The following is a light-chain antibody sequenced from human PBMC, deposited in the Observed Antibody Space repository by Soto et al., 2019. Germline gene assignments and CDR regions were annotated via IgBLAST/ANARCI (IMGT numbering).Light chain of an antibody. CDR1: QSISSW. V-gene: IGKV1-5*03. CDR3: QQYNSYPYT. Sequence: DIQMTQSPSTLSASVGDRVTITCRASQSISSWLAWYQQKPGRAPKVLIYKASSLESGVPSRVSGSGSGTDLPLTNSSVQPDDSATYCCQQYNSYPYTFGQGTKLEIK. CDR2: KAS. J-gene: IGKJ2*01.